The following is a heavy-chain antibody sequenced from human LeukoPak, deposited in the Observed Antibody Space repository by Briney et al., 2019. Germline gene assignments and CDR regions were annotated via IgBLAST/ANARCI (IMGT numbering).Heavy chain of an antibody. CDR3: ARHTLVAASSFDY. J-gene: IGHJ4*02. V-gene: IGHV4-59*08. CDR2: IYYSGST. D-gene: IGHD2-15*01. Sequence: SGTLSHTCTVTGGSIISYYWSWIRQPTAKGLEWIGYIYYSGSTNYNPSLRSRVTISVDTTKNQFSLKRSSVTAADTAVYYCARHTLVAASSFDYWGRGTLVTVSS. CDR1: GGSIISYY.